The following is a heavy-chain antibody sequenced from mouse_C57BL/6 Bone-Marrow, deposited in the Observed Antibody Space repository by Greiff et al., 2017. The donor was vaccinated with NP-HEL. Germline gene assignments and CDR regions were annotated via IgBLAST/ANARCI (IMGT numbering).Heavy chain of an antibody. Sequence: VQLQQPGAELVKPGASVKLSCKASGYTFTSYWMQWVKQRPGQGLEWIGEIDPSDSYTNYNQKFKGKATLTVDTSSSTAYMQLSSLTSEDSAVYYCARGGYYRFDVWGTGTTVTVSS. CDR1: GYTFTSYW. V-gene: IGHV1-50*01. D-gene: IGHD2-3*01. J-gene: IGHJ1*03. CDR2: IDPSDSYT. CDR3: ARGGYYRFDV.